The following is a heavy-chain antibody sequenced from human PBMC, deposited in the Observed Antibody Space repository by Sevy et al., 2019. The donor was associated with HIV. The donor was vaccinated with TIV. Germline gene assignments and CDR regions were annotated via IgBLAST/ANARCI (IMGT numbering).Heavy chain of an antibody. J-gene: IGHJ4*02. CDR1: GYTFTSYA. CDR3: ARVIYGSGSYYNDY. Sequence: ASVKVSCKASGYTFTSYAMHWVRQAPGQRLEWMGWINAGNGNTKYSQKFQGRVTITRDTSASTAYMELSSLRSEDTAVYYRARVIYGSGSYYNDYWGQGTLVTVSS. CDR2: INAGNGNT. D-gene: IGHD3-10*01. V-gene: IGHV1-3*01.